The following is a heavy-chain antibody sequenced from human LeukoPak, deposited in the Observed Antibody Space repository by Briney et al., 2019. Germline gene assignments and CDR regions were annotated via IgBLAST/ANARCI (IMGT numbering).Heavy chain of an antibody. CDR1: GFTFSSYW. V-gene: IGHV3-7*01. D-gene: IGHD3-16*02. CDR3: ARESKQPSYYDYVWGSYRYNRYFDY. Sequence: GGSLRLSCAASGFTFSSYWMSWVRQAPGKGLEWVANIKQDGSEKYYVDSVKGRFTISRDNAKNSLYLQMNSLRAEDTAVYYCARESKQPSYYDYVWGSYRYNRYFDYWGQGTLVTVSS. CDR2: IKQDGSEK. J-gene: IGHJ4*02.